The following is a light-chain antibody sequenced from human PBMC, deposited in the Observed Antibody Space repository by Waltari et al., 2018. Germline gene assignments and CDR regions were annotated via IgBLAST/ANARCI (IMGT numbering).Light chain of an antibody. Sequence: QSALTQPASVSGSPGQSITISCTGASSDYYNYVCWYQHHPGKAPKLMIYDVSNRPSGVSNCCSGAKSGSTAALTISGLQAEDEAEYYCSVKRGSNTVVFGGGTKLTVL. V-gene: IGLV2-14*03. J-gene: IGLJ2*01. CDR3: SVKRGSNTVV. CDR1: SSDYYNY. CDR2: DVS.